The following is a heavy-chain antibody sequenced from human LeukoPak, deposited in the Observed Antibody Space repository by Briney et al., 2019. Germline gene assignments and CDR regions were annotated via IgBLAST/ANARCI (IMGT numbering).Heavy chain of an antibody. D-gene: IGHD1-26*01. CDR2: IYSGGST. Sequence: GGSLRLSCAASGFTVSSNYMSWVRQAPGKGLEWVSVIYSGGSTYYADSVKGRFTISRDNSKNTLYLQMNSLRAEDTAVYYCARDRVEWELLDAFDIWGQGTMVTVSS. CDR1: GFTVSSNY. J-gene: IGHJ3*02. V-gene: IGHV3-66*01. CDR3: ARDRVEWELLDAFDI.